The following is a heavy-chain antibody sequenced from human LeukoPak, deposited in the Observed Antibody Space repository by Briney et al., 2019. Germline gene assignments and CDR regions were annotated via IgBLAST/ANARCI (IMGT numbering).Heavy chain of an antibody. CDR1: GFTFSSYA. CDR2: ISGSGGRT. J-gene: IGHJ5*02. V-gene: IGHV3-23*01. Sequence: GGSLRLSCAASGFTFSSYAMSWVRQAPGKGLEWVSAISGSGGRTYYADSAKGRFTISRDNSKNTLYLQMNSLRAEDTAVYYCAKDIRDYSNYRWFDPWGQGTLVTVSS. CDR3: AKDIRDYSNYRWFDP. D-gene: IGHD4-11*01.